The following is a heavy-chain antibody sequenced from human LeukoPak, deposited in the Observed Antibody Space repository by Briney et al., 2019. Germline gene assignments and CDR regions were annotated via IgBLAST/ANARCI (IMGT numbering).Heavy chain of an antibody. CDR2: ISGSGDNT. CDR3: AKVGSGSYYGPFDY. J-gene: IGHJ4*02. Sequence: AGGSLRLSCAASGFTFSSYAMSWVRQVPGKGLEWVSVISGSGDNTYYADSVKGRFTISRDNAKNSLYLQMNSLRAEDTALYYCAKVGSGSYYGPFDYWGQGTLVTVSS. CDR1: GFTFSSYA. V-gene: IGHV3-23*01. D-gene: IGHD3-10*01.